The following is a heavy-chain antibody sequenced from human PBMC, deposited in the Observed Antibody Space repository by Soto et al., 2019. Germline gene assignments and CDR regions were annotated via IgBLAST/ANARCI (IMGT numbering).Heavy chain of an antibody. CDR3: ASGKDYAEGGY. J-gene: IGHJ4*02. CDR2: ISSSSSTI. D-gene: IGHD4-17*01. Sequence: EVQLVESGGGLVQPGGSLRLSCAASGFTFSRYSMNWVRQAPGKGLEWVSYISSSSSTIYYADSVKGRFTISRDNAKNSLSLQMNSLRDEDTAVYYCASGKDYAEGGYWGQGTLVTVSS. V-gene: IGHV3-48*02. CDR1: GFTFSRYS.